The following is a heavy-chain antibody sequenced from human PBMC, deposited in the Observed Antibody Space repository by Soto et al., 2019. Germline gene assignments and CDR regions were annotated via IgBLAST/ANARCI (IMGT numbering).Heavy chain of an antibody. D-gene: IGHD4-17*01. Sequence: QITLKESGPALVKPTQTLTLTCTFSGFSLSTSGVGVGWIRQPPGKALEWLAVIYWDDSKHYSTSLESRLTITKDTSKNQVVLTLPNMYPGDTATSFCAHKGYDDYPVDYWGQGTVVTVSS. CDR2: IYWDDSK. V-gene: IGHV2-5*02. J-gene: IGHJ4*02. CDR3: AHKGYDDYPVDY. CDR1: GFSLSTSGVG.